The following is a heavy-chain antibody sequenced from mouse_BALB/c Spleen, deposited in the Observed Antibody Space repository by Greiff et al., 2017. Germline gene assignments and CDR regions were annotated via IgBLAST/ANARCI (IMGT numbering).Heavy chain of an antibody. CDR2: ISYSGST. Sequence: EVQLQESGPGLVKPSQSLSLTCTVTGYPITSDYAWNWIRQFPGNKLEWMGYISYSGSTSYNPSLKSRISITRDTFKNQFFLQLNSVTTEDTATYYCAITGRDAMDYWGQGTSVTVSS. J-gene: IGHJ4*01. CDR1: GYPITSDYA. V-gene: IGHV3-2*02. D-gene: IGHD4-1*01. CDR3: AITGRDAMDY.